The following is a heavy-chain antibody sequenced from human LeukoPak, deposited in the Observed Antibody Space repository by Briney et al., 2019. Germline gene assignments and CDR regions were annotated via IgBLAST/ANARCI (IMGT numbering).Heavy chain of an antibody. CDR2: IKSKSDGGTI. D-gene: IGHD2-15*01. Sequence: SGGSLRLSCVGSGFTFSDAWMSWVRQAPGKGLEWVGRIKSKSDGGTIDYAAPVKGRFTISRDDSRYTLYLQMNSLKTEDTAVYYCTTRRQDGWWGQGTLVTVS. V-gene: IGHV3-15*01. CDR1: GFTFSDAW. J-gene: IGHJ4*02. CDR3: TTRRQDGW.